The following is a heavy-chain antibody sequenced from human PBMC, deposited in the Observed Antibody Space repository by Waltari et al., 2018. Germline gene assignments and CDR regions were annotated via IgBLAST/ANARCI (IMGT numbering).Heavy chain of an antibody. CDR3: ARDPRGVWSGYYTYMDV. D-gene: IGHD3-3*01. J-gene: IGHJ6*03. CDR2: IKTDGRRT. CDR1: GFTFSSYW. Sequence: EVQLVESGGGLVQPGGSLRLSCAASGFTFSSYWMPWVRQAPGKGLVWVEWIKTDGRRTSNADSVKGRFTIARDNAKNSLYLQMNSLRAEDTAVHYCARDPRGVWSGYYTYMDVWGKGTTVTVSS. V-gene: IGHV3-74*01.